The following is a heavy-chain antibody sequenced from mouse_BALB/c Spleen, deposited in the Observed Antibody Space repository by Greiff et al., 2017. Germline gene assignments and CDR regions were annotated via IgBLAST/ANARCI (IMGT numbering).Heavy chain of an antibody. J-gene: IGHJ3*01. CDR1: GYTFTSYT. CDR2: INPSSGYT. V-gene: IGHV1-4*02. CDR3: ARWPFAY. Sequence: QVQLKESAAELARPGASVKMSCKASGYTFTSYTMHWVKQRPGQGLEWIGYINPSSGYTEYNQKFKDKTTLTADKSSSTAYMQLSSLTSEDSAVYYCARWPFAYWGQGTLVTVSA.